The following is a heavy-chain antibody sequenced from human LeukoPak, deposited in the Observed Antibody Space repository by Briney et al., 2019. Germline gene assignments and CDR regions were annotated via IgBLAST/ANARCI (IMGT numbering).Heavy chain of an antibody. D-gene: IGHD6-19*01. Sequence: PSETLSLNCTVSGGSISSYYWSWIRQPPGKGLEWIGYIYYSGSTNYNPSLKSRVTISVDTSKNQFSLKLSSVTAADTAVYYCARVRVAVSWFDPWGQGTLVTVSS. J-gene: IGHJ5*02. V-gene: IGHV4-59*01. CDR2: IYYSGST. CDR1: GGSISSYY. CDR3: ARVRVAVSWFDP.